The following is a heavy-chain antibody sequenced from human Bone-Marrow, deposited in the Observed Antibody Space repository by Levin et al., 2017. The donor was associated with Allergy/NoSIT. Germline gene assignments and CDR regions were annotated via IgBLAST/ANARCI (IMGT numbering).Heavy chain of an antibody. Sequence: SETLSLTCTVSGGSISSSSYYWGWIRQPPGKGLEWIGSIYYSGSTYYNPSLKSRVTISVDTSKNQFSLKLNSVTAVDTAVYYCARDSRGYGDYVDYWGQGTLVTVAS. CDR3: ARDSRGYGDYVDY. D-gene: IGHD5-12*01. CDR1: GGSISSSSYY. CDR2: IYYSGST. J-gene: IGHJ4*02. V-gene: IGHV4-39*07.